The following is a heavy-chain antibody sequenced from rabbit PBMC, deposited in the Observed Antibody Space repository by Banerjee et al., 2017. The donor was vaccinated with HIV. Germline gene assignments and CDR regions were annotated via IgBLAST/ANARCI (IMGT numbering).Heavy chain of an antibody. V-gene: IGHV1S45*01. D-gene: IGHD6-1*01. CDR3: ARAYDGNAYYNL. CDR1: GFDFSSYYM. CDR2: IYTGSSGST. J-gene: IGHJ4*01. Sequence: QEQLKESGGGLVQPGGSLKLSCKASGFDFSSYYMNWVRQAPGKGLEWIACIYTGSSGSTNYASWAKGRFTISKTSPTTVTLQMTSLTAADTATYFCARAYDGNAYYNLWGQGTLVTVS.